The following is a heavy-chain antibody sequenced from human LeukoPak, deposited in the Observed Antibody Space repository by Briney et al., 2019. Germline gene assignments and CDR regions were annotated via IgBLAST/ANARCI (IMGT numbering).Heavy chain of an antibody. CDR2: ISYDGSNK. J-gene: IGHJ4*02. V-gene: IGHV3-30*18. Sequence: GGSLRLSCAASGFTFSSYGMHWVRQAPGKGLEWVAVISYDGSNKYYADSVKGRFTISRDNSKNTLYLQMNSLRAEDTAVYYCAKDPASSNIVMVVAAQLTSYFDYWGQGTLVTVSS. CDR1: GFTFSSYG. D-gene: IGHD2-15*01. CDR3: AKDPASSNIVMVVAAQLTSYFDY.